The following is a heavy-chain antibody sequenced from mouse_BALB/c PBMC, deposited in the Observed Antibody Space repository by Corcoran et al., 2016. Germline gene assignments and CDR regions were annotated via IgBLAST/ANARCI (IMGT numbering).Heavy chain of an antibody. V-gene: IGHV1-18*01. CDR2: INPYNGGT. CDR1: GYSFTGYT. D-gene: IGHD1-1*01. CDR3: ASDYYGSSYYAMDY. Sequence: EVQLQQSGPELVKPGASMKISCKASGYSFTGYTMNWVKQSHGKNLEWIGLINPYNGGTSYNQKFKGKATLTVYKSSSTAYMELLSLTSEDSAVYYCASDYYGSSYYAMDYWGQGTSVTVSS. J-gene: IGHJ4*01.